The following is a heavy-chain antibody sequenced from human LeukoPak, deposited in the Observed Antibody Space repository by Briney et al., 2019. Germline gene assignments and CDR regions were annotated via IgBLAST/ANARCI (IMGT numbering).Heavy chain of an antibody. CDR1: GLSLSTSAVG. V-gene: IGHV2-5*02. D-gene: IGHD3-22*01. Sequence: SGPTLVNPTQTLTLTCTFSGLSLSTSAVGVGWIRQPPGKALEWLALIYWDDDKRYSPSLKSRLTITKDTSKNQVVLTMTNMDPVDTATYYCAHSTYYDSSGYRFDPWGQGTLVTVSS. CDR2: IYWDDDK. J-gene: IGHJ5*02. CDR3: AHSTYYDSSGYRFDP.